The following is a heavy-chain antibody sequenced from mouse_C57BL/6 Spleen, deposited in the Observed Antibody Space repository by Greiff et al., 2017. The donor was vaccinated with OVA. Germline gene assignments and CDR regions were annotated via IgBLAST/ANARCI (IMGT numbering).Heavy chain of an antibody. D-gene: IGHD2-4*01. V-gene: IGHV1-82*01. CDR1: GYAFSSSW. CDR3: APYDYEAY. Sequence: QVQLKESGPELVKPGASVKISCKASGYAFSSSWMNWVKQRPGKGLEWIGRIYPGDGDTNYNGKFKGKATLTADKSSSTAYMQLSSLTSEDSAVYFCAPYDYEAYWGQGTLVTVSA. CDR2: IYPGDGDT. J-gene: IGHJ3*01.